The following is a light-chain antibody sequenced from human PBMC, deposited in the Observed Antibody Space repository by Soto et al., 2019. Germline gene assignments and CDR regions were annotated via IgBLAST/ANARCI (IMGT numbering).Light chain of an antibody. CDR1: QSVGNSH. Sequence: ETVLTKSAGTLYFAPGERATLSCRASQSVGNSHVAWYQQRRGLPPRLLIYGASTRTTGIPDRFSGSGSGTDFTLTISSLQSAAFALYYCQQYNNWQSPFGQRTKV. CDR2: GAS. V-gene: IGKV3-20*01. J-gene: IGKJ1*01. CDR3: QQYNNWQSP.